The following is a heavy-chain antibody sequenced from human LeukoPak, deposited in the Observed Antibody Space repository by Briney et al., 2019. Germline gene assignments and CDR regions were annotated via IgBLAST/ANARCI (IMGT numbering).Heavy chain of an antibody. CDR1: GFTFGSYT. J-gene: IGHJ4*02. Sequence: QSGGSLRLSCVVSGFTFGSYTMNWVRHAPGKGLEWVANIKQDGSEKYYVDSVKGRFTISRDNAKNSLYLQMNSLRAEDTAVYYCARVLRGYSFSTAEDYSGQGTLVTVSS. CDR2: IKQDGSEK. CDR3: ARVLRGYSFSTAEDY. V-gene: IGHV3-7*01. D-gene: IGHD5/OR15-5a*01.